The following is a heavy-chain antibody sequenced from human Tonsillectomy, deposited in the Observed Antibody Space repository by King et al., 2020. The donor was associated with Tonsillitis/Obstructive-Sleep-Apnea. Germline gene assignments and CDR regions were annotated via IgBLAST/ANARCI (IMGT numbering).Heavy chain of an antibody. Sequence: VQLVESGGGVVQPGRSLRLSCAASGFTFSSYGMHWVRQAPGKGLEWVAVIWYDGSNKYYADSVKGRFTISRDNSKNTLYLQMNSLRAEDTAVYYCAREVGVATTGTTGVDYWGQGTLVTVSS. CDR1: GFTFSSYG. CDR2: IWYDGSNK. D-gene: IGHD4-17*01. CDR3: AREVGVATTGTTGVDY. J-gene: IGHJ4*02. V-gene: IGHV3-33*01.